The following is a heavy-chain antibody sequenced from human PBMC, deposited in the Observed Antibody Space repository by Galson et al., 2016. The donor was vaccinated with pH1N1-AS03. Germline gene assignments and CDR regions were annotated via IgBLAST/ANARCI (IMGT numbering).Heavy chain of an antibody. D-gene: IGHD6-6*01. CDR1: GFTFRSFG. Sequence: SLRLSCAASGFTFRSFGMHWVRQAPGKGPEWVAHINQDGSEKYYVDSVKGRFTISRDNAKNSLYLQMNSLRAEDTAVYYCASAPRGSGSSYYFDYWGQGTLVTVSS. CDR3: ASAPRGSGSSYYFDY. CDR2: INQDGSEK. J-gene: IGHJ4*02. V-gene: IGHV3-7*03.